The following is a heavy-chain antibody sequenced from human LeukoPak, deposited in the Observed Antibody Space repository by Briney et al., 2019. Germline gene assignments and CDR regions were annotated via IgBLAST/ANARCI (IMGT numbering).Heavy chain of an antibody. D-gene: IGHD3-22*01. Sequence: SETLSLTCTVSGGSISSYYWSWIRQPPGKGLEWIGYIYYSGSTNYNPSLKSRVTISVDTSKNQFSLKLSSVTAANTAVYYCARDRGSPYYYDSSGLFDYWGQGTLATVSS. V-gene: IGHV4-59*01. CDR2: IYYSGST. J-gene: IGHJ4*02. CDR1: GGSISSYY. CDR3: ARDRGSPYYYDSSGLFDY.